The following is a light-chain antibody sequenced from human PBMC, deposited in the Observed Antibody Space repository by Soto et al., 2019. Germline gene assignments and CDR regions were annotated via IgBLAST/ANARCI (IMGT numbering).Light chain of an antibody. CDR3: QQYNSYPYT. CDR1: QGISSF. J-gene: IGKJ2*01. V-gene: IGKV1-9*01. Sequence: DIQLTQSPSFLSASVGDRVTITCRASQGISSFLAWYQQKPGKAPKLLIYAASSSESGVPPRFSGSGSGTEFTLTISSLQPDDFATYYCQQYNSYPYTFGQGTKVDIK. CDR2: AAS.